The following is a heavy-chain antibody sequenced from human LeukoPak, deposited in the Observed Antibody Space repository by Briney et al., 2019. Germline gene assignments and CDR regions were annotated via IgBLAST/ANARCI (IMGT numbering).Heavy chain of an antibody. J-gene: IGHJ4*02. D-gene: IGHD3-10*01. V-gene: IGHV1-8*01. CDR1: GYTFTSYD. Sequence: ASVKVSCKASGYTFTSYDINWVRQATGQGLEWMGWMNPNSGNTGYAQKFQGRVTMTRNTSISTAYMELSSLRSEDTAVYYCAREHTSTMAEFDYWGQGTLVTVSS. CDR2: MNPNSGNT. CDR3: AREHTSTMAEFDY.